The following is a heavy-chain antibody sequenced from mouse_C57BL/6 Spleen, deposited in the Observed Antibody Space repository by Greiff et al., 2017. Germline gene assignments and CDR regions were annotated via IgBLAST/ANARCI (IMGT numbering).Heavy chain of an antibody. CDR3: ARRDEGYYYRGFDY. J-gene: IGHJ2*01. CDR1: GYTFTSYW. V-gene: IGHV1-64*01. D-gene: IGHD2-3*01. CDR2: IHPNSGST. Sequence: QVQLQQPGAELVKPGASVKLSCKASGYTFTSYWMHWVKQRPGQGLEWIGMIHPNSGSTNYNEKFKSKATLTVDKSSSTAYMQLSSLTSEDSAVYYCARRDEGYYYRGFDYWGQGTTLTVSS.